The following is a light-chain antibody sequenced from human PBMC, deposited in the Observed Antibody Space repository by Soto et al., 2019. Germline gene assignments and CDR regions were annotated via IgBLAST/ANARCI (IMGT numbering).Light chain of an antibody. V-gene: IGKV1-33*01. CDR1: RDISNH. Sequence: DIQMTQSPSSLSASVGDRVTITCQASRDISNHLNWYQQKPGKAPKLLIYDASSLETGVPSSFSGSGSGTDFTFTITSLRPEDIATYYCQQYDNLPTFTFGPGTQVDIK. J-gene: IGKJ3*01. CDR3: QQYDNLPTFT. CDR2: DAS.